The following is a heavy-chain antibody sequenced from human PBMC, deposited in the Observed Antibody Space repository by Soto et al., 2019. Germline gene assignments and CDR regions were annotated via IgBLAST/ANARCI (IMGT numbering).Heavy chain of an antibody. CDR1: GYTFTGYY. Sequence: ASVKVSCKASGYTFTGYYMHWVRQAPGQGLEWMGWINPNSGGTNYAQKFQGRVTMTRDTSISTAYMELSRLRSDDTAVYYCARAPHYDFWSGYYTNHYGMDVWGQGTTVTVSS. D-gene: IGHD3-3*01. J-gene: IGHJ6*02. CDR3: ARAPHYDFWSGYYTNHYGMDV. CDR2: INPNSGGT. V-gene: IGHV1-2*02.